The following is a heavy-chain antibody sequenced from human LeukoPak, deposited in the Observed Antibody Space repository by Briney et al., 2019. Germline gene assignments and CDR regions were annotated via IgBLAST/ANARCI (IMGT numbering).Heavy chain of an antibody. V-gene: IGHV3-74*01. CDR1: GFTFSSYC. D-gene: IGHD2-15*01. J-gene: IGHJ6*02. CDR2: IKSDGSRT. CDR3: ASVVDYYYGIDF. Sequence: GGSLRLSCAASGFTFSSYCMNWVRQAPGKGLVWVSRIKSDGSRTSYADSVKGRFTISRDNAKNTLYLQMNSLRADDTAVYYCASVVDYYYGIDFWGQGTTVTVSS.